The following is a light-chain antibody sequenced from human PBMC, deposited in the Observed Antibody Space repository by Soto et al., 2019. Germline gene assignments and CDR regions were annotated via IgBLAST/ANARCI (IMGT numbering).Light chain of an antibody. Sequence: EIVMTQSPATLSVSPGETATLSCRASQSVSYNLAWYQQKPGQGPRLLIYGAFTRATGIPARFSGSGSGTAFTLTIISLQSEDFSVYYCQQYKNWPPLTFGGGTKVEIK. CDR1: QSVSYN. CDR3: QQYKNWPPLT. V-gene: IGKV3-15*01. J-gene: IGKJ4*01. CDR2: GAF.